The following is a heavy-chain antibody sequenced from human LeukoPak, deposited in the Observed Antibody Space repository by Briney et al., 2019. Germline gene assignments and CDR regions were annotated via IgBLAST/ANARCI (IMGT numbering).Heavy chain of an antibody. D-gene: IGHD6-19*01. CDR2: ISYDGSNK. CDR1: GFTFSSYA. J-gene: IGHJ4*02. V-gene: IGHV3-30*04. Sequence: GGSLRLSCAASGFTFSSYAMHWVRQAPGKGLEWVAVISYDGSNKYYADSVKGRFTISRDNSKNTLYLQMNSLRAEDTAVYYCARVVVAGPSTSGDYWGQGTLVTVSS. CDR3: ARVVVAGPSTSGDY.